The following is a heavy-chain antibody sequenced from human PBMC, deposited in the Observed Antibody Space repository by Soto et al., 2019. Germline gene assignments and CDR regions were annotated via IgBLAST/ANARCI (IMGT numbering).Heavy chain of an antibody. CDR2: VYYSGST. CDR1: GGSISSNY. J-gene: IGHJ5*02. CDR3: ARDVAAVGNWFDP. D-gene: IGHD6-13*01. Sequence: PSETLSLTCTVSGGSISSNYWSWIRQPPGKGLEWIGYVYYSGSTYYNPSLKSRVTISVDTSKNQFSLKLSSVTAADTAVYFCARDVAAVGNWFDPWGQGTLVTVSS. V-gene: IGHV4-59*12.